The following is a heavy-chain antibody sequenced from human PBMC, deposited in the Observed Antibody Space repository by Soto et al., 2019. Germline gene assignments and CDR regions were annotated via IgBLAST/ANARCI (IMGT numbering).Heavy chain of an antibody. D-gene: IGHD3-16*01. CDR3: ARDGGDYDYVWGSPSFPIDH. Sequence: QVQLVESGGGVVQPGRSLRLSCAASGFTFSSYAMHWVRQAPGKGLEWVAVISYDGSNKYYADSVKGRFTISRDNSKNTLYLQMNSLRAEDTAVYYCARDGGDYDYVWGSPSFPIDHWGQGTLVTVSS. CDR2: ISYDGSNK. CDR1: GFTFSSYA. J-gene: IGHJ5*02. V-gene: IGHV3-30-3*01.